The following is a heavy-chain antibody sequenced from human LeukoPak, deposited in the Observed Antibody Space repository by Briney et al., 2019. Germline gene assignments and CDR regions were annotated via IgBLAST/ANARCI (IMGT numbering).Heavy chain of an antibody. Sequence: GGSLRLSCAASGFTFSTYAMSWVRQAPGKGLEWVSSISASGGSTYYADSVKGRFTISRDNSKNTLYLQMNSLRAEDTAVYYCARSTTVNTYYGTDVWGQGTTVTVSS. CDR2: ISASGGST. V-gene: IGHV3-23*01. J-gene: IGHJ6*02. D-gene: IGHD4-17*01. CDR1: GFTFSTYA. CDR3: ARSTTVNTYYGTDV.